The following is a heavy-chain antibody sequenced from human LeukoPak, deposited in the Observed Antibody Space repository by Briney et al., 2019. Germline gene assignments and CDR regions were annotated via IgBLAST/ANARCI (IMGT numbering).Heavy chain of an antibody. V-gene: IGHV4-30-2*01. J-gene: IGHJ6*03. CDR2: IYHSGST. Sequence: PSETLSLTCTVSGGSISSGGYYWSWIRQPPGKGLEWIGYIYHSGSTYYNPSLKSRVTISVDRSKNQFSLKLSSVTAADTAVYYCARGGNWNYDYYYYMDVWGKGTTVTVSS. D-gene: IGHD1-1*01. CDR1: GGSISSGGYY. CDR3: ARGGNWNYDYYYYMDV.